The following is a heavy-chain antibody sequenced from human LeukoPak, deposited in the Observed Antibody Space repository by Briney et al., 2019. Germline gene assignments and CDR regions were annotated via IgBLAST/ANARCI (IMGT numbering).Heavy chain of an antibody. J-gene: IGHJ4*02. CDR2: IYYSGST. Sequence: SQTLSLTCTVSGGSISSGDYYWSWIRQPPGKGLEWIGYIYYSGSTYYNPSLKSRVTISVDTSKNQFSLKLSSVTAADTAVYYCSGLLWFGELLNDYWGQGTLVTVSS. D-gene: IGHD3-10*01. CDR1: GGSISSGDYY. V-gene: IGHV4-30-4*03. CDR3: SGLLWFGELLNDY.